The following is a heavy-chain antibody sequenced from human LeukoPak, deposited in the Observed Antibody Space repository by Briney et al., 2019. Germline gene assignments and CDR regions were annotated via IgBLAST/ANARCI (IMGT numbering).Heavy chain of an antibody. CDR3: ARRRFGGIAVVPFDY. Sequence: SETLSLTCTVSGGSISSYYWSWIRQPAGKGLEWIGRIYTSGSTNYNPSLKSRVTISVDTSKNQFSLKLSSVTAADTAVYYCARRRFGGIAVVPFDYWGQGTLVTVSS. D-gene: IGHD6-19*01. CDR2: IYTSGST. V-gene: IGHV4-4*07. CDR1: GGSISSYY. J-gene: IGHJ4*02.